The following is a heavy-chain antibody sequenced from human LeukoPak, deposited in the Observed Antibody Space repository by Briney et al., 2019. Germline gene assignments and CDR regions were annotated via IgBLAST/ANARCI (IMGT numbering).Heavy chain of an antibody. Sequence: GGSLRLSCAASGLTFNSYWMSWVRQAPGRGLEWVANIKEDGSEKYYVDSVKARFTISRDNAKNSVYLQMNSLRAEDTAMYYCARDTGSAWYSIDYWGQGTLVTVSS. D-gene: IGHD6-19*01. J-gene: IGHJ4*02. CDR3: ARDTGSAWYSIDY. CDR2: IKEDGSEK. V-gene: IGHV3-7*01. CDR1: GLTFNSYW.